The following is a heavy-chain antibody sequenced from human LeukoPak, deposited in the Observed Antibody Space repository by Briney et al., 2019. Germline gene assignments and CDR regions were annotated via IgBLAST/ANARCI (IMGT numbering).Heavy chain of an antibody. J-gene: IGHJ4*02. CDR2: ISPDGKTI. CDR1: GFTFSRYW. D-gene: IGHD4-17*01. CDR3: ARDLREKDY. V-gene: IGHV3-74*01. Sequence: GGSLRLSRAASGFTFSRYWMHWVRQAPGKGLVWVSRISPDGKTINYADSVKGGFTVSRDNAKNTLYLQMNSLRAEDTAVYYCARDLREKDYWGQGTLVTVSS.